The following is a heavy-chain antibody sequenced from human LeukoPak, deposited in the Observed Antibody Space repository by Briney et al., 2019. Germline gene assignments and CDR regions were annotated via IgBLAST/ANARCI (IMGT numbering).Heavy chain of an antibody. V-gene: IGHV3-21*01. CDR2: ISSSSSYI. CDR3: AREEGATAFDY. J-gene: IGHJ4*02. D-gene: IGHD1-26*01. CDR1: GFTFSSYS. Sequence: GGSLRLSCAASGFTFSSYSMNWVRQAPGKGLEWVSSISSSSSYIYYADSVKGRFTISRDNAKNSLYLQMSSLRAEDTAVYYCAREEGATAFDYWGQGTLVTVSS.